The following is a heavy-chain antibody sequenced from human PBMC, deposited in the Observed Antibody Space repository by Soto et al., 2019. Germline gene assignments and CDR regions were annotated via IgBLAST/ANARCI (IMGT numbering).Heavy chain of an antibody. J-gene: IGHJ6*03. CDR3: ASGSSFNYYYYYMDV. Sequence: GGSLRLSCAASGFTFSDYYMSWIRQAPGKGLEWVSYISSSGSTIYYADSVKGRFTISRDNAKNSLYLQMNSLRAEDTAVYYCASGSSFNYYYYYMDVWGKGTTVTVSS. CDR2: ISSSGSTI. D-gene: IGHD6-6*01. CDR1: GFTFSDYY. V-gene: IGHV3-11*01.